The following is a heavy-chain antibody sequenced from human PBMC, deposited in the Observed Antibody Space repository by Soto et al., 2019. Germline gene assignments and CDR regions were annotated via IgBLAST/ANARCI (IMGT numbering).Heavy chain of an antibody. V-gene: IGHV3-33*01. CDR3: VRGIPFQYSNNWLHWYFDL. Sequence: VQLVESGGGXVQPGMSLRLSCAASGFVYNTYAMHWVRLSPGKGLEWVALIWNDGSKKYYVDSVKGRFTISRDNSQNTLSLQMDSLRGEDTAVYFCVRGIPFQYSNNWLHWYFDLWGRGTQVTVSS. CDR2: IWNDGSKK. CDR1: GFVYNTYA. J-gene: IGHJ2*01. D-gene: IGHD1-1*01.